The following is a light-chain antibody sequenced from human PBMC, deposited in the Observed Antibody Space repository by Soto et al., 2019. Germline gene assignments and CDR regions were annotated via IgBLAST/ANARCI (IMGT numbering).Light chain of an antibody. CDR2: DAS. Sequence: EIVLTQYPATLPLSPGERATLSCRASQSVSSYLAWYQQKPGQAPRLLIYDASNRATGITVRFSGSGSWTYITLTNSSLEPEDFAVYYCQQRSNWPITFGQETRLEIK. CDR1: QSVSSY. CDR3: QQRSNWPIT. J-gene: IGKJ5*01. V-gene: IGKV3-11*01.